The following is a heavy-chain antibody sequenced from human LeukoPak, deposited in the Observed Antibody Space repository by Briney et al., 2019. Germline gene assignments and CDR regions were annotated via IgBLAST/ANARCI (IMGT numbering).Heavy chain of an antibody. J-gene: IGHJ6*02. CDR2: IWYDGSNK. V-gene: IGHV3-33*01. CDR1: GFTFSSYG. Sequence: PGRSLRLSCAASGFTFSSYGMHWVRQAPGKGLEWVAVIWYDGSNKYYADSVKGRFTISRDNSKNTLYLQMNSLRAEATAVYYCSRDLYYDFWSGYFPPRYYYYYGMDVWGQGTTVTVSS. CDR3: SRDLYYDFWSGYFPPRYYYYYGMDV. D-gene: IGHD3-3*01.